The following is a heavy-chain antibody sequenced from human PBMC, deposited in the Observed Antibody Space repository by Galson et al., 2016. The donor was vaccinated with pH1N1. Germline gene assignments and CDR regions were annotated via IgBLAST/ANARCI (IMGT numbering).Heavy chain of an antibody. V-gene: IGHV1-3*01. D-gene: IGHD3-22*01. CDR1: GDTFTSYA. J-gene: IGHJ4*02. Sequence: SVKVSCKASGDTFTSYAMHWVRQAPGQRLEWMGWINAGNGIPKYSQRFQGRVTITRDTSASTAYMELSSLRSDDTALYYCASSYYYDSSGYTDWGQGTLVTVSS. CDR3: ASSYYYDSSGYTD. CDR2: INAGNGIP.